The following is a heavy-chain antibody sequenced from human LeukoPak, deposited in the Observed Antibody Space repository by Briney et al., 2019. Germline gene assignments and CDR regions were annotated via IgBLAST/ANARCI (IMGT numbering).Heavy chain of an antibody. V-gene: IGHV4-39*07. Sequence: SETLSLTCTVSGGSISSSSYYWGWIRQPPGKGLEWIGSIYYSGSTYYNPSLKSRVTISVDTSKNQFSLKLSSVTAADTAVYYCARVRRTVSDYRWYYYYYYMDVWGKGTTVTVSS. CDR2: IYYSGST. D-gene: IGHD4-11*01. CDR1: GGSISSSSYY. CDR3: ARVRRTVSDYRWYYYYYYMDV. J-gene: IGHJ6*03.